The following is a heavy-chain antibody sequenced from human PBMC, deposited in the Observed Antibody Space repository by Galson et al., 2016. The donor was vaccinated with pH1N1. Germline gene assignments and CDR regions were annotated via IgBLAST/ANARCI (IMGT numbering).Heavy chain of an antibody. CDR2: IYWNDDK. CDR3: AHSLYGFYVVWFDP. V-gene: IGHV2-5*01. Sequence: PALVKPTQTLTLTCTFSGFSLSTSGVGVGWIRQPPGKALEWLALIYWNDDKRYSPSLKSRLTITKDTSKNQVVLTMTNMDPVDTATYYCAHSLYGFYVVWFDPWGQGTLSTVSS. D-gene: IGHD4-17*01. CDR1: GFSLSTSGVG. J-gene: IGHJ5*02.